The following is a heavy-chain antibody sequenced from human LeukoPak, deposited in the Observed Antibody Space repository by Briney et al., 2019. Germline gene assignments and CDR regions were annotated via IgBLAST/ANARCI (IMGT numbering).Heavy chain of an antibody. J-gene: IGHJ6*03. D-gene: IGHD1-26*01. Sequence: GGSLRLSCAASGFTFSSYEMNWVRQAPGKRLEWVSYISSSGSTIYYADSVKGRFTISRDNAKNSLYLQMNSLRAEDTAVYYCARDGSGSKRRSYMDVWGKGTTVTVSS. V-gene: IGHV3-48*03. CDR2: ISSSGSTI. CDR1: GFTFSSYE. CDR3: ARDGSGSKRRSYMDV.